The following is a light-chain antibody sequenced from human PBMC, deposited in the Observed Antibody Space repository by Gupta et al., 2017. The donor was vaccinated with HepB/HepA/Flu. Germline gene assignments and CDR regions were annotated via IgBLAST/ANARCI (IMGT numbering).Light chain of an antibody. Sequence: QSVLTQPPSTSGTPGQRVTISCSGSSSNSGTNPATWYQQLPATALIRLIYSNNQRASGVPDRFSGSKSGTSAYTAIDGLQAEDDDEYYCAEWNVSYVVFGGGTKLTVL. V-gene: IGLV1-44*01. CDR2: SNN. J-gene: IGLJ2*01. CDR3: AEWNVSYVV. CDR1: SSNSGTNP.